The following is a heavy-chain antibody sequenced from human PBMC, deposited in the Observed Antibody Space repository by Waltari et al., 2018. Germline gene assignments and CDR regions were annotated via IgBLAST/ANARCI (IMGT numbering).Heavy chain of an antibody. D-gene: IGHD3-10*01. Sequence: QVQLQQWGAGLLXPXETLSLTCAVYGGSFSGYYWSWIRQPPGKGLGWIGEINHXGSTNYNXSLKSRVTISVXTSKNQFSLKLSSVTAXXTAVYYCARAPLWFXXIXYWGQGTXVTVSS. CDR3: ARAPLWFXXIXY. V-gene: IGHV4-34*01. J-gene: IGHJ4*02. CDR1: GGSFSGYY. CDR2: INHXGST.